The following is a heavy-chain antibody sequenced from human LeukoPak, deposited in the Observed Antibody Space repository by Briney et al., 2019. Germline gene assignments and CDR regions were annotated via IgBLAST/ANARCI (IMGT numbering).Heavy chain of an antibody. CDR1: GFKFADYA. CDR2: VSWNSGGV. Sequence: PGGSLSPSCALSGFKFADYAMRWVRHAPGGGLGWVSGVSWNSGGVAYADSVKGRFTISRDNAQNFLYLQMNSLRAEDTALYYCAKKATAGYFDYWGQRILVTASS. D-gene: IGHD6-13*01. CDR3: AKKATAGYFDY. V-gene: IGHV3-9*01. J-gene: IGHJ4*02.